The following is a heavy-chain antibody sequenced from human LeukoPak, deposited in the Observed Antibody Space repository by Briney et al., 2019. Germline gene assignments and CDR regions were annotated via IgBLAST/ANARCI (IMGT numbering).Heavy chain of an antibody. CDR3: ARGAGYSTWDAFDI. D-gene: IGHD3-22*01. V-gene: IGHV3-30*03. CDR2: ISYDGSNK. J-gene: IGHJ3*02. Sequence: QAGRSLRLSCAASGFTFSSYGMPWVRQAPGKGLEWVAVISYDGSNKYYADSVKGRFTISRDNSKNTLYLQMNSLRAEDTAVYYCARGAGYSTWDAFDIWGQGTMVTVSS. CDR1: GFTFSSYG.